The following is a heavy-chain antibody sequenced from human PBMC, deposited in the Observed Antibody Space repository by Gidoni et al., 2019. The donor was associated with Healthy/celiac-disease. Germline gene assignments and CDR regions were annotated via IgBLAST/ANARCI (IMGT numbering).Heavy chain of an antibody. Sequence: EVQLVESGGGLIQPGGSLRLSCAASGFTVSSNYMSWVRQAPGKGLEWVSVSYSGGSTYYADSVKGRFTISRDNSKNTLYLQMNSLRAEDTAVYYCARGGLSSGWYNWFDPWGQGTLVTVSS. V-gene: IGHV3-53*01. CDR3: ARGGLSSGWYNWFDP. CDR1: GFTVSSNY. D-gene: IGHD6-19*01. J-gene: IGHJ5*02. CDR2: SYSGGST.